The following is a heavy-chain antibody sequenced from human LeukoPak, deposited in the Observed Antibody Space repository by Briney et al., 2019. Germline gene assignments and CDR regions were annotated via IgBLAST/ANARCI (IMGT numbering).Heavy chain of an antibody. Sequence: GGSLRLSCAASGFTFSNYEINWVRQAPGKGLEWVSYISSSGRTIYYADSVKGRFTISRDNAKNSLYLQMNSLRAEDTAVYYCASLELLGVFDYWGQGTLVTVSS. CDR1: GFTFSNYE. CDR2: ISSSGRTI. CDR3: ASLELLGVFDY. J-gene: IGHJ4*02. V-gene: IGHV3-48*03. D-gene: IGHD1-26*01.